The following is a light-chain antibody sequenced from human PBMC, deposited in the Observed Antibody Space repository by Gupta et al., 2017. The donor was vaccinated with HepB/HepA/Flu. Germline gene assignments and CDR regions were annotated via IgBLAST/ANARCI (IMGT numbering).Light chain of an antibody. Sequence: QSALTQPASVSGSPGQSITISCTGTSSDVGSYNLVSWYQQHQGKAPTLMIYEISKRPSGVSNRFSGSNSGNTASLTISVLQAEDDADYYCCSYAGSSTLVFGGGTKLTVL. J-gene: IGLJ2*01. CDR3: CSYAGSSTLV. V-gene: IGLV2-23*02. CDR2: EIS. CDR1: SSDVGSYNL.